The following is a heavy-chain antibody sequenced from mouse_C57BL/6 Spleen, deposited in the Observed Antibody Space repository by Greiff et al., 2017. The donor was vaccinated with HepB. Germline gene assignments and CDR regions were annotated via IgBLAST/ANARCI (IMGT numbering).Heavy chain of an antibody. CDR1: GYAFSSYW. CDR2: IYPGDGDT. J-gene: IGHJ2*01. V-gene: IGHV1-80*01. CDR3: ARGGYYGYDWGYFDY. Sequence: VQLQQSGAELVKPGASVKISCKASGYAFSSYWMNWVNQRPGKGLEWIGQIYPGDGDTNYNGKFKGKATLTADKSSSTAYMQLSSLTSEDSAVYFCARGGYYGYDWGYFDYWGQGTTLTVSS. D-gene: IGHD2-2*01.